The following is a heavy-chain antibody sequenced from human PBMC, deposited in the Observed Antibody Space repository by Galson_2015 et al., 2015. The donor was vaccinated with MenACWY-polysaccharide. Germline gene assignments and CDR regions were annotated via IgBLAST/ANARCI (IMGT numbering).Heavy chain of an antibody. J-gene: IGHJ2*01. CDR1: GFPFAAYA. CDR3: AKYKLARRGGNWYFDH. V-gene: IGHV3-23*01. D-gene: IGHD3-16*01. Sequence: SLRLSCTASGFPFAAYAMHWVRQAPGQGLEWVAAITASAGNTYYVDSVEGSFTLSGDNSKNTLYLQMNNLSDEDTALYYCAKYKLARRGGNWYFDHWGGGTVVTVSS. CDR2: ITASAGNT.